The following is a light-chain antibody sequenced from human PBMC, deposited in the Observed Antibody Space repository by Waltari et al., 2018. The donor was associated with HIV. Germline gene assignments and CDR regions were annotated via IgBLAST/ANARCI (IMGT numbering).Light chain of an antibody. Sequence: QSALTQPPSASGSPGQSVTISCTGTSSDVGGYNYVSWYQQHPGNSPKLMIYEVSKRPSGFPARFSGSKSGSTAALTVAGLQAEDEADYYCSSYAGSNKRVFGGGTKLTVL. CDR2: EVS. CDR3: SSYAGSNKRV. J-gene: IGLJ3*02. V-gene: IGLV2-8*01. CDR1: SSDVGGYNY.